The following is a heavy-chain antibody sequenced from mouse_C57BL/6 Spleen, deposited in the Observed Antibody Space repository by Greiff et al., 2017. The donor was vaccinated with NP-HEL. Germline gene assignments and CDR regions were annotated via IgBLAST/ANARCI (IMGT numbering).Heavy chain of an antibody. V-gene: IGHV14-2*01. D-gene: IGHD2-3*01. CDR2: IDPEDGET. CDR1: GFNINDYY. J-gene: IGHJ3*01. CDR3: ARSLDGYYVFAY. Sequence: EVQLQQSGAELVKPGASVKLSCPASGFNINDYYMHWVKQRPEQGLEWIVRIDPEDGETKYAPKFQGQATITADTSSNTAYLQLSSLTSEDTAVYYCARSLDGYYVFAYWGQGTLVTVSA.